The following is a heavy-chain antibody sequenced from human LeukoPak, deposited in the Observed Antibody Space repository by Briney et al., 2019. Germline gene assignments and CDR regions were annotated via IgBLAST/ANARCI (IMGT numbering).Heavy chain of an antibody. Sequence: GGSLRLSCVASGFTLSSYAMSWVRQAPGKGLEWVSAISDTGNTYHADSVKGRFTISRDSSKNTLFLQMNRLRPEDAAVYYCAKAPVTTCRGAFCYPFDYWGLGTLVTVSS. CDR2: ISDTGNT. J-gene: IGHJ4*02. CDR1: GFTLSSYA. CDR3: AKAPVTTCRGAFCYPFDY. D-gene: IGHD2-15*01. V-gene: IGHV3-23*01.